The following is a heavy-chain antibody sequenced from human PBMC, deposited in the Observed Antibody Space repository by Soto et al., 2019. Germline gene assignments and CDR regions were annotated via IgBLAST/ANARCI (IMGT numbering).Heavy chain of an antibody. V-gene: IGHV3-48*02. Sequence: EVQLVESGGGLVQPGGSLRLSWAASGFTFSSYSMNWVRQPPGKGLEWVSYISSSSSTIYYADSVKGRFTISRDNAKNSLYLQMNSLRDEDTAVYYCARDEGGILGDWFDPWGQGTLVTVSS. CDR1: GFTFSSYS. D-gene: IGHD1-26*01. CDR3: ARDEGGILGDWFDP. J-gene: IGHJ5*02. CDR2: ISSSSSTI.